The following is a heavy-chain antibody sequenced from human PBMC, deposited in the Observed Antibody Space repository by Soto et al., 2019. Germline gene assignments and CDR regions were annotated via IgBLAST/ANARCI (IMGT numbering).Heavy chain of an antibody. D-gene: IGHD3-9*01. CDR1: GYSFSTYW. Sequence: PGESLKISCKGSGYSFSTYWIGWVRQVPGKVLEWMGIISPGDSETKYSQSFQGQVTISADKSISTAYLQWNSLKASDTAMYYCARHATYYDILSGYYFDYWGQGXLVTVYS. V-gene: IGHV5-51*01. CDR3: ARHATYYDILSGYYFDY. J-gene: IGHJ4*02. CDR2: ISPGDSET.